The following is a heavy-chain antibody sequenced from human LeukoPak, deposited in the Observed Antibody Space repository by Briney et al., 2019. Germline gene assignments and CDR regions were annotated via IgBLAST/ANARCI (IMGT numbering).Heavy chain of an antibody. CDR1: GYTYTGYY. CDR3: ARGGANYYDSSLNFDY. V-gene: IGHV1-2*02. D-gene: IGHD3-22*01. J-gene: IGHJ4*02. CDR2: INPNSGGT. Sequence: ASVKVSCKASGYTYTGYYMHWVRQAPGQGLEWMGWINPNSGGTNYAQKFQGRVAMTRDTSISTAYMELSRLRSDDTAVYYCARGGANYYDSSLNFDYWGQGTLVTVSS.